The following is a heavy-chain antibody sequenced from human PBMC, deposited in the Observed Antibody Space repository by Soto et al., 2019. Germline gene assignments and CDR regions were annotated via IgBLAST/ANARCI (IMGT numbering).Heavy chain of an antibody. D-gene: IGHD3-3*01. V-gene: IGHV3-74*01. Sequence: EVQLVESGGGSVQPGGSLRLSCAASGFTFSSYWMHWVRQAPGKGLVWVSRINSDGSSTSYADSVKGRFTISRDNAKNTLYLQMNSLRAEDTAVYYCARGLYYDFWSGYYGGMDVWGQGTTVTVSS. J-gene: IGHJ6*02. CDR2: INSDGSST. CDR1: GFTFSSYW. CDR3: ARGLYYDFWSGYYGGMDV.